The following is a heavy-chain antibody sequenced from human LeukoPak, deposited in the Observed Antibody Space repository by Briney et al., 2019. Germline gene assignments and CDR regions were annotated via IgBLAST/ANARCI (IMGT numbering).Heavy chain of an antibody. CDR2: INHSGST. Sequence: SETLSLTCAVSGGSFSTYYWSWIRQSPGKGLEWIGEINHSGSTDYNPSLKSRVTISVDTSKNQFSLELSSVTAADTAVYYCAKSPGVYDYVWGTYRQEYYFDYWGQGTLVTVSS. CDR1: GGSFSTYY. CDR3: AKSPGVYDYVWGTYRQEYYFDY. V-gene: IGHV4-34*01. J-gene: IGHJ4*02. D-gene: IGHD3-16*02.